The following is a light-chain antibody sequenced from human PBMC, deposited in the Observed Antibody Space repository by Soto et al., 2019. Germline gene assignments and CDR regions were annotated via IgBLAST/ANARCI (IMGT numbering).Light chain of an antibody. CDR3: HHYGKSPIYT. V-gene: IGKV3-20*01. Sequence: EIVLTQSPGTLSLSPGATATLSCRASQSVTSNYLAWFQQKSGQAPRLLIYGASSRATGIPDRFSGSGSGTDFTLTITRLEPEDFAVYYCHHYGKSPIYTFGPGTKVDFK. CDR1: QSVTSNY. CDR2: GAS. J-gene: IGKJ3*01.